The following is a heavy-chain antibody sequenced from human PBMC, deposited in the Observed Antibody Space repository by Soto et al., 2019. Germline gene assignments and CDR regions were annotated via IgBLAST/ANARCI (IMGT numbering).Heavy chain of an antibody. Sequence: PSETLSLTCAVYGGSFSGYYWSWIRQPPGKGLEWIGEINHSGSTNYNPSLKSRATISVDTSKNQFSLKLSSVTAADTAVYYCARGRGYSGYDDIGRLDYWGQGTLVTVSS. CDR2: INHSGST. CDR3: ARGRGYSGYDDIGRLDY. CDR1: GGSFSGYY. V-gene: IGHV4-34*01. J-gene: IGHJ4*02. D-gene: IGHD5-12*01.